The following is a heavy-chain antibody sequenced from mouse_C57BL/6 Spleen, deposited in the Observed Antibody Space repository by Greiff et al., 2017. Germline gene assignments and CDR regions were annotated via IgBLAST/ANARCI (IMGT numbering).Heavy chain of an antibody. J-gene: IGHJ1*03. CDR3: ARQGVFTTTVVALYWYFDV. D-gene: IGHD1-1*01. V-gene: IGHV5-6*01. CDR2: ISSGGSYT. CDR1: GFTFSSYG. Sequence: EVNLVESGGDLVKPGGSLKLSCAASGFTFSSYGMSWVRQTPDKRLEWVATISSGGSYTYYPDSVKGRFTISRDNAKNTLYLQMSSLKSEDTAMYYCARQGVFTTTVVALYWYFDVWGTGTTVTVSS.